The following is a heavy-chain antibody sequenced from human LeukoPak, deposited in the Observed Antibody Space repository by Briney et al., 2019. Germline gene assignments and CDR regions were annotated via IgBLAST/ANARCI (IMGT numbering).Heavy chain of an antibody. CDR2: ISPDGSYT. Sequence: GGSLILSCAGSGFIFSDFYINWIRQSPGKGLEWLAYISPDGSYTTYGDSVKGRFVISRDNAKNSVSLQMNSLRVEDTTVYFCASDQVSGVFDYWGQGARVTVS. V-gene: IGHV3-11*05. J-gene: IGHJ4*02. CDR3: ASDQVSGVFDY. CDR1: GFIFSDFY. D-gene: IGHD5/OR15-5a*01.